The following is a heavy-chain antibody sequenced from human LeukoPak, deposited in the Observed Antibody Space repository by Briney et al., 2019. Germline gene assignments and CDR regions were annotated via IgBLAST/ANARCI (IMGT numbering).Heavy chain of an antibody. V-gene: IGHV4-59*01. D-gene: IGHD4-11*01. J-gene: IGHJ4*02. CDR3: ARTLYINYQYYFDY. Sequence: SETLSLTCTVSGGSISSYYWSWIRQPPGKGLEWVAYIYYSGSTNYNPSFKSRVTISVDTSKNQFSLKLSSVTAADTAVYYCARTLYINYQYYFDYWGQGTLVTVSS. CDR2: IYYSGST. CDR1: GGSISSYY.